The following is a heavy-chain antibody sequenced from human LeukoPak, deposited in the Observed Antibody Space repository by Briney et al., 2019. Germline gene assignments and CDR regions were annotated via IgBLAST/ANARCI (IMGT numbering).Heavy chain of an antibody. CDR1: GGTFSRHA. Sequence: GASVKVSCKASGGTFSRHAVSWVRQAPGQGLEWMGWISAYNGNTNYAQKLQGRVTMTTDTSTSTAYMELRSLRSDDTAVYYCALIGYCSSTSCYGSAFDIWGQGTMVTVSS. J-gene: IGHJ3*02. CDR3: ALIGYCSSTSCYGSAFDI. CDR2: ISAYNGNT. D-gene: IGHD2-2*03. V-gene: IGHV1-18*01.